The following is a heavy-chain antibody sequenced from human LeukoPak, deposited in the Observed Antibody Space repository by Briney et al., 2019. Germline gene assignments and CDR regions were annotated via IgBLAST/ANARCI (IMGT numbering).Heavy chain of an antibody. CDR3: ARGGYSGYDLGFDY. D-gene: IGHD5-12*01. Sequence: ASVKVSCKASGYTFTSYAMNWVRQAPGQGLEWMGWINTNTGNPTYAQGFTGRFVFSLDTSVSTTYLQISSLKAEDTAVYYCARGGYSGYDLGFDYWGQGTLVTVSS. V-gene: IGHV7-4-1*02. J-gene: IGHJ4*02. CDR2: INTNTGNP. CDR1: GYTFTSYA.